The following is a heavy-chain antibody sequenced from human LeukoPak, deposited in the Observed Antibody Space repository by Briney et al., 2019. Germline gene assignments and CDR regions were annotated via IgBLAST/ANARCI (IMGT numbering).Heavy chain of an antibody. Sequence: PGGSLRLSCAASGFTFYQYAMHWVRQAPGKGLEWLALISFDGTYNAYAESVKGRFTISRDNSKNTLYLQMNSLRAEDTAVYYCAKDFTRPIFAPYYYYYMDVWGKGTTVTISS. CDR2: ISFDGTYN. J-gene: IGHJ6*03. CDR3: AKDFTRPIFAPYYYYYMDV. V-gene: IGHV3-30*04. CDR1: GFTFYQYA. D-gene: IGHD2-2*01.